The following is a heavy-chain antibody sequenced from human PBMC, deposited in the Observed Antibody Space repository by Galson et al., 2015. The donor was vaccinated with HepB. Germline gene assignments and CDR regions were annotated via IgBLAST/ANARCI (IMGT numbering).Heavy chain of an antibody. Sequence: SLRLSCAASGFTFSSYYMHWVRQAPGKGLVWVSSINNDGSSTTYADSVKGRFTISRDNAKNTLYLQMNSLRAEDTAVYYCARTMGYWGQGTLVTVSS. CDR3: ARTMGY. J-gene: IGHJ4*02. V-gene: IGHV3-74*01. CDR1: GFTFSSYY. CDR2: INNDGSST.